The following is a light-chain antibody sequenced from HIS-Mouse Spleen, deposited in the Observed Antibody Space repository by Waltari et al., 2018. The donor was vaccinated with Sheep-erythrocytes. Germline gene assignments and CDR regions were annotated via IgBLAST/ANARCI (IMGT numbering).Light chain of an antibody. CDR1: KLGDKY. V-gene: IGLV3-1*01. CDR3: QAWDSSTAWNVV. J-gene: IGLJ2*01. CDR2: PDS. Sequence: SYELTQPPSVSVSPGQTASITCSGDKLGDKYACWYQQKPGQSPVLVIDPDSKRPPGVPGRFSGSNSGNTATLTISGTQAMDEADYYCQAWDSSTAWNVVFGGGTKLTVL.